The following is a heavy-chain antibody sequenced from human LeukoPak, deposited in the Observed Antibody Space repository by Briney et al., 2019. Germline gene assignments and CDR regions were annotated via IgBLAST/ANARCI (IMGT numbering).Heavy chain of an antibody. CDR1: GFTFDDYA. V-gene: IGHV3-9*01. CDR3: AKAVKGGIVVSDAFDI. D-gene: IGHD3-22*01. J-gene: IGHJ3*02. Sequence: GRSLRLSCAASGFTFDDYAMHWVRQAPGKGLEWVSGISWNSGSIVYADSVKGRFTISRDNAKNSLYLQMNSLRAEDTALYYCAKAVKGGIVVSDAFDIWGQGTMVTVSS. CDR2: ISWNSGSI.